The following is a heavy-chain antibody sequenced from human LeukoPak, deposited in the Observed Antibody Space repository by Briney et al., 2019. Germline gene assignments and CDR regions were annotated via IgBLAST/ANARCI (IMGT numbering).Heavy chain of an antibody. V-gene: IGHV4-59*01. CDR1: GGSISSYY. CDR3: ARNAVAGKGWFDP. CDR2: IYYSGST. D-gene: IGHD6-19*01. J-gene: IGHJ5*02. Sequence: PSETLSLTCTVSGGSISSYYWSWLRQPPGKGLEWIGYIYYSGSTNYNPSLKSRVTISVDTSKNQFSLKLSSVTAADTAVYYCARNAVAGKGWFDPWGQGTLVTVSS.